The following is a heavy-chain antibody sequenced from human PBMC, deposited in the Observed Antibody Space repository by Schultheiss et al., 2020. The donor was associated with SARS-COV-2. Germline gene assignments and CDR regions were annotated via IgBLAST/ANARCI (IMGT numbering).Heavy chain of an antibody. D-gene: IGHD2-15*01. CDR2: IWYDGSNK. J-gene: IGHJ4*02. Sequence: GESLKISCEASGFTVSSYALHWVRQAPGKGLEWVAVIWYDGSNKYYADSVKGRFTISRDNSKNTLYLQMNSLRAEDTAVYYCARDCSGGSCHPYWGQGTLVTVSS. CDR3: ARDCSGGSCHPY. V-gene: IGHV3-30*14. CDR1: GFTVSSYA.